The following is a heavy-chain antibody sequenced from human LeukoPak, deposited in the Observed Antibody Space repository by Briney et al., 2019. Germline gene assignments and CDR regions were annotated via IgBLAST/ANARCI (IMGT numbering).Heavy chain of an antibody. CDR2: IWYDGSNK. V-gene: IGHV3-33*01. CDR3: ARDSSSPPGAFDI. D-gene: IGHD6-13*01. J-gene: IGHJ3*02. Sequence: GGSLRLSCAASGFTFSSYGMHWVRQAPGKGLEWVAVIWYDGSNKYYADPVKGRFTISRDNSKNTLYLQMNSLRAEDTAVYYCARDSSSPPGAFDIWGQGTMVTVSS. CDR1: GFTFSSYG.